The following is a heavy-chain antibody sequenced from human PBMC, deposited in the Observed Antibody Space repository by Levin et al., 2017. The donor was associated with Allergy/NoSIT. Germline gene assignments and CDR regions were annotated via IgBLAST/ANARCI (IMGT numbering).Heavy chain of an antibody. J-gene: IGHJ5*02. D-gene: IGHD3-10*01. CDR2: INHSGST. V-gene: IGHV4-34*01. Sequence: SQTLSLTCAVYGGSFSGYYWSWIRQPPGKGLEWIGEINHSGSTNYNPSLKSRVTISVDTSKNQFSLKLSSVTAADTAVYYCARDFRPYYYGSGSYYNGAVKWFDPWGQGTLVTVSS. CDR1: GGSFSGYY. CDR3: ARDFRPYYYGSGSYYNGAVKWFDP.